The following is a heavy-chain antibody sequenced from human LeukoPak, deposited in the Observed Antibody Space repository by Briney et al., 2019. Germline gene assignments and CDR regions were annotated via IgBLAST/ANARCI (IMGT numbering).Heavy chain of an antibody. V-gene: IGHV4-39*07. Sequence: SETLSLTCTVSGGSISSSGYYRGWIRQPPGKGLEWIGSVYYSGSTYYNPSLKSRVTISVDTSKNHFSLKLSSVTAADTAVYYCARDFRGGYDFWSGYYTPYYFDYWGQGTLVTVSP. J-gene: IGHJ4*02. CDR3: ARDFRGGYDFWSGYYTPYYFDY. D-gene: IGHD3-3*01. CDR2: VYYSGST. CDR1: GGSISSSGYY.